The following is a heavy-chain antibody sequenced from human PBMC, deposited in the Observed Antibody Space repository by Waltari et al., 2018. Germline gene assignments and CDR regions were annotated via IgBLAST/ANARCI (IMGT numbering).Heavy chain of an antibody. CDR2: IWYDGSNK. D-gene: IGHD5-12*01. V-gene: IGHV3-33*01. CDR1: GFTSSSYG. Sequence: QVQLVESGGGVVQPGRSLRVSCAASGFTSSSYGMHWVRQAPGKGLGWGEVIWYDGSNKYYADSVKGRFTISRDNSKNTLYLQMNSLRAEDTAVYYCARGWGGRDGYNFLDYWGQGTLVTVSS. J-gene: IGHJ4*02. CDR3: ARGWGGRDGYNFLDY.